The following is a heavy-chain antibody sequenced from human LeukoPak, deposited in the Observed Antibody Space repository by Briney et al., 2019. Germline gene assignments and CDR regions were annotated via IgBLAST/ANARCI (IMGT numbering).Heavy chain of an antibody. J-gene: IGHJ5*02. CDR2: ISSSSSYI. CDR1: GFTFSSYG. V-gene: IGHV3-21*01. Sequence: GGTLRLSCAASGFTFSSYGMSWVRQAPGKGLEWVSSISSSSSYIYYADSVKGRFTISRDNAKNSLYLQMNSLRAEDTAVYYCARAVAARPHNWFDPWGQGTLVTVSS. CDR3: ARAVAARPHNWFDP. D-gene: IGHD6-6*01.